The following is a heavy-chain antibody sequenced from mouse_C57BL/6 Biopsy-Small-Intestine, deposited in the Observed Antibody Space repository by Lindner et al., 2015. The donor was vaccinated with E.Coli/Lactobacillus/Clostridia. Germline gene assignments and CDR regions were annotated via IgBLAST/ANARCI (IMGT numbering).Heavy chain of an antibody. Sequence: VQLQESGPELVKPGASVKISCKASGYSFTGYYMHWVKQSPEKSLEWIGEINPSTGGTTYNQKFKAKATLTVDKSSSTAYMQLKSLISEDSAVYYCARDRVASYWGQGTLVTVSA. CDR1: GYSFTGYY. V-gene: IGHV1-42*01. CDR2: INPSTGGT. CDR3: ARDRVASY. D-gene: IGHD3-2*01. J-gene: IGHJ3*01.